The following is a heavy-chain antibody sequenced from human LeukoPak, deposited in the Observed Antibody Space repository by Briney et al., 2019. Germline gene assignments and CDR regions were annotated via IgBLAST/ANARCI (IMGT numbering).Heavy chain of an antibody. CDR3: ARGAMWLQQSDYFDY. CDR1: GFTFSSYA. CDR2: ISYDGSNK. J-gene: IGHJ4*02. D-gene: IGHD5-24*01. Sequence: GGSLRLSCAASGFTFSSYAMHWVRQAPGKGLEWVAVISYDGSNKYYADSVKGRFTISRDNSKNTLYLQMNSPRAEDTAVYYCARGAMWLQQSDYFDYWGQGTLVTVSS. V-gene: IGHV3-30*04.